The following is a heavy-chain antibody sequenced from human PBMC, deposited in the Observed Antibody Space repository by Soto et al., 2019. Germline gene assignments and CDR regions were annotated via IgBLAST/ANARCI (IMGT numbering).Heavy chain of an antibody. CDR1: GFTFADHG. CDR2: IRSGRYGATT. V-gene: IGHV3-49*04. CDR3: TRAPLRRSGGSCYSADS. D-gene: IGHD2-15*01. Sequence: GGSLRLSCTTSGFTFADHGMSWVRQAPGKGLDWLGFIRSGRYGATTEYAASVKGRFTVSRDDSKNVAYLQLNNLDTEDTGVYYCTRAPLRRSGGSCYSADSWGRGTQVTVS. J-gene: IGHJ4*02.